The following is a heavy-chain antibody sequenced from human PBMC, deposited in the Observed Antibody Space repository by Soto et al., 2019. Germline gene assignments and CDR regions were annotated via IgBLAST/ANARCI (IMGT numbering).Heavy chain of an antibody. D-gene: IGHD6-13*01. CDR2: ISSSSSYI. Sequence: GGSLSLSCAASGFTFSSYSMNWVRQAPGKGLEWVSSISSSSSYIYYADSVKGRFTISRDNAKNSLYLQMNSLRAEDTAVYYCARTSSSWYFDYWGQGTLVTVSS. CDR3: ARTSSSWYFDY. CDR1: GFTFSSYS. J-gene: IGHJ4*02. V-gene: IGHV3-21*01.